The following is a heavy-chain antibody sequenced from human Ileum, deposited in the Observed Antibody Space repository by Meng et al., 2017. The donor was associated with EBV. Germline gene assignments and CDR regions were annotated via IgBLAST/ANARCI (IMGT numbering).Heavy chain of an antibody. D-gene: IGHD1-26*01. Sequence: QVQLNQWGVGLLKPSETLSLTWAVYGGSFTDYYWTWIRQPPGKGLEWIGEINPSEGTNYNPSLKSRVTISVDTSKNQFSLKMNSLTAADTAIYYCARRGSYGGGCDYWGQGTLVTVSS. CDR1: GGSFTDYY. V-gene: IGHV4-34*01. CDR3: ARRGSYGGGCDY. J-gene: IGHJ4*02. CDR2: INPSEGT.